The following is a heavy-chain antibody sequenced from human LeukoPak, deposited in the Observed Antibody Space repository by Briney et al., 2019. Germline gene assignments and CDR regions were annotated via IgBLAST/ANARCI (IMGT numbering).Heavy chain of an antibody. Sequence: PSETLSLTCTVSGGSISSYYWSWIRQPAGKGLEWIGRIYTSGSTNYNPSLKSRVTMSVDTSKNQFPLKLSSVTAADTAVYYCARDGVYCSGGSCYSEYYFDYWGQGTLVTVSS. V-gene: IGHV4-4*07. CDR3: ARDGVYCSGGSCYSEYYFDY. J-gene: IGHJ4*02. CDR1: GGSISSYY. D-gene: IGHD2-15*01. CDR2: IYTSGST.